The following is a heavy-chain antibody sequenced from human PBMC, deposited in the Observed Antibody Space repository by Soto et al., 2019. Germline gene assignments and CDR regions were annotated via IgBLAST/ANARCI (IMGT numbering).Heavy chain of an antibody. CDR1: GFTFSNFW. V-gene: IGHV3-7*05. J-gene: IGHJ4*02. CDR3: ARDVI. CDR2: INSDGSER. Sequence: EVQLVESGGGLVQPGGSLRLSCAASGFTFSNFWMSWVRQAPGEGLEWVASINSDGSERSHVDAVKGRFSISRDNARNQLFWQINNLRGDDTAVYYCARDVIWGQGSLVSVSS.